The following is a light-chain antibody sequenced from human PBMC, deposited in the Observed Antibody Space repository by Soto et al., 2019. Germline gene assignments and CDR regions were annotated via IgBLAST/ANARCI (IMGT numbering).Light chain of an antibody. V-gene: IGLV1-40*01. CDR2: GNS. Sequence: QSVLTQPPSLPGAPGQRVTISCTGSSSNIGAHYDVHWYQQLPGTAPKLLIYGNSNRPSGVPDRFSGSKSGTSASLAITGLQAEDEADYYCQSYDNSLSVYVFGTGTKVTVL. CDR1: SSNIGAHYD. CDR3: QSYDNSLSVYV. J-gene: IGLJ1*01.